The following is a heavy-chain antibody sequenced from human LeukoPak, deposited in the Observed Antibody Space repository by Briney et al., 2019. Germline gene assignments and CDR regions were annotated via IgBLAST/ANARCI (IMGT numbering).Heavy chain of an antibody. Sequence: GESLKISXKGSGYSFTSYWIGWVRQMPGKGLEWIGIIYPGDSDTRYSPSFQGQVTISADKSISTAYLQWSSLKASDTAMYYCARPSPLPGSYWFDYWGQRTLVTVSS. D-gene: IGHD1-26*01. CDR2: IYPGDSDT. CDR1: GYSFTSYW. CDR3: ARPSPLPGSYWFDY. J-gene: IGHJ4*02. V-gene: IGHV5-51*01.